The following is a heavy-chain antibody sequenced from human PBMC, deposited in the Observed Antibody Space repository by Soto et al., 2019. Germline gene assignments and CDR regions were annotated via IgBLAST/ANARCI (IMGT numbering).Heavy chain of an antibody. CDR2: INPSGGST. V-gene: IGHV1-46*01. Sequence: GASVKVSCKASGYTFTSYYMHWVRQAPGQGLEWMGIINPSGGSTSYAQKFQGRVTMTRDTSTSTVYMELSSLRSEDTAVYYCASWDFGEQGSGPVEFWCQGTVVTVSS. CDR1: GYTFTSYY. J-gene: IGHJ3*01. D-gene: IGHD3-10*01. CDR3: ASWDFGEQGSGPVEF.